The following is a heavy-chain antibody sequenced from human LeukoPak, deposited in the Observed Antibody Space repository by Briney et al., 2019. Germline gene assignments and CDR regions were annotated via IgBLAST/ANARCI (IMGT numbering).Heavy chain of an antibody. J-gene: IGHJ3*01. Sequence: GESLKIPCKGPGYSFTNNWIGRVRQMPAKGREWLGIIYPGDSDTKYNPSFQGHVTTSANKHINTAFLQWSSRQGPDTAIFYCARGRWGIFISNSFDGWGQGSIVTVSS. D-gene: IGHD3-3*02. CDR1: GYSFTNNW. CDR2: IYPGDSDT. V-gene: IGHV5-51*04. CDR3: ARGRWGIFISNSFDG.